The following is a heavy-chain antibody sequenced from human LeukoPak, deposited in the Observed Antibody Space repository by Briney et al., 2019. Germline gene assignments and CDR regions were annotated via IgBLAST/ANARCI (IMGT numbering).Heavy chain of an antibody. V-gene: IGHV1-2*02. CDR1: GYTFTGYY. J-gene: IGHJ4*02. CDR2: INPNSGGT. D-gene: IGHD3-22*01. CDR3: ARDLYDSSGYYYVNY. Sequence: ASVKVSCKASGYTFTGYYMHWVRQAPGQGLEWMGWINPNSGGTNYAQKFQGRVTMTRDTSISTAYMELSRLRSDDTAVYYCARDLYDSSGYYYVNYWGQGTPVTVSS.